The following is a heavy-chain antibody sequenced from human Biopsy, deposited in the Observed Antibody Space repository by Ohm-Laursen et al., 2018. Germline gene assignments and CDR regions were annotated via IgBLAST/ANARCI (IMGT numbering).Heavy chain of an antibody. Sequence: SLRLSCSASGFDFSDYSMSWVRQAPGKGLEWVSSVTTTSSYIYYADSVKGRFTISRDNAKNSLYLQINSLRAEDSAVYYCARDIYYITNWRAFDMWGQGTMVTVAS. CDR1: GFDFSDYS. CDR2: VTTTSSYI. J-gene: IGHJ3*02. CDR3: ARDIYYITNWRAFDM. D-gene: IGHD1-1*01. V-gene: IGHV3-21*01.